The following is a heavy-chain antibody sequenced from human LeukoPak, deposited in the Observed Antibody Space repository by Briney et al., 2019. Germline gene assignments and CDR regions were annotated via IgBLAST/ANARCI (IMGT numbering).Heavy chain of an antibody. D-gene: IGHD6-13*01. CDR3: ARGGAAAGVQSDY. CDR1: GFTLRSFG. J-gene: IGHJ4*02. V-gene: IGHV3-33*01. CDR2: IWYDGSNK. Sequence: GGSLRLSCAASGFTLRSFGMHWVRQAPGNGLEWVAVIWYDGSNKYYADSVKGRFTISRDNSKNTLYLQMNSLRAEDTAVYYCARGGAAAGVQSDYWGQGTLVTVSS.